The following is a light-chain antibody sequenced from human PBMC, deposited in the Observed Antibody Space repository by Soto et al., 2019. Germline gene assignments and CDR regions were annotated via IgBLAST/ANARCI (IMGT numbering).Light chain of an antibody. CDR1: QSVSSN. V-gene: IGKV3-15*01. Sequence: EIVMTQSPATLSVSPGERATLSCRASQSVSSNLAWYQQKPGQAPRLLIYGASTRATGIPARFSGSGSGTEFTLTISSLQSEDFAVYYCQQYNYWLWTCGQGTKV. CDR3: QQYNYWLWT. CDR2: GAS. J-gene: IGKJ1*01.